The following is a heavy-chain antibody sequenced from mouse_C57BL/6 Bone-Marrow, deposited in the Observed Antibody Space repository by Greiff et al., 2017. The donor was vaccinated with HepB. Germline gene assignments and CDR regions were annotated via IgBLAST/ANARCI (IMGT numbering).Heavy chain of an antibody. CDR3: ARNYDYGSSYWYFDV. CDR2: IWTGGGT. J-gene: IGHJ1*03. CDR1: GFSLTSYA. D-gene: IGHD1-1*01. Sequence: VKLVESGPGLVAPSQSLSITCTVSGFSLTSYAISWVRQPPGKGLEWLGVIWTGGGTNYNSALNSRLSISQDNSKSQVFLKMNSRQTDDTARYYCARNYDYGSSYWYFDVWGTVTTVTVSS. V-gene: IGHV2-9-1*01.